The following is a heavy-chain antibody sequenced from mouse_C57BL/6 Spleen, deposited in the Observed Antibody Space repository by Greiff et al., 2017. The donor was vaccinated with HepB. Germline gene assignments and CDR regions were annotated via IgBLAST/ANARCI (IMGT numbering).Heavy chain of an antibody. CDR1: GFNIKAYY. J-gene: IGHJ3*01. V-gene: IGHV14-2*01. Sequence: VQLQHSGAELVKPGASVKLSCTASGFNIKAYYMHWVKQRTEQGLEWIGRIDPEDGDTNYAPKFQGKATITADTSSTTAYLQLSSRTSEDTAVYYGARGRAQATLFAYWGQGTLVTVSA. D-gene: IGHD3-2*02. CDR3: ARGRAQATLFAY. CDR2: IDPEDGDT.